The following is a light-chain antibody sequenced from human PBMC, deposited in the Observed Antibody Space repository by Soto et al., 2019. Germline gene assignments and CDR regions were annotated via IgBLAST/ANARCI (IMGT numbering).Light chain of an antibody. CDR2: AAS. V-gene: IGKV3-11*01. CDR3: QQCSSWPWT. J-gene: IGKJ1*01. Sequence: EIVLTQSPATLSLSPGERTTLSCRASQSVSSYLAWYQQKPGQAPRLLIFAASNRATGIRARFSGSGSGTDFTLTISSLEPEDFAVYYCQQCSSWPWTLGQGTKVDIK. CDR1: QSVSSY.